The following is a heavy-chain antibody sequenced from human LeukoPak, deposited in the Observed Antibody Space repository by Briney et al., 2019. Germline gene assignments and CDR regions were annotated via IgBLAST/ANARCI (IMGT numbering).Heavy chain of an antibody. CDR2: INPNSGGT. V-gene: IGHV1-2*02. J-gene: IGHJ4*02. Sequence: ASVKVSCKASGYTFTGYYMHWVRQAPGQGLEWMGWINPNSGGTNYAQKFQGRVTMTRDTSISTAYMELSRLRSDDTAVYYCARVDGRYFDWLLYRGDGGYFDYWGQGTLVTVSS. CDR3: ARVDGRYFDWLLYRGDGGYFDY. CDR1: GYTFTGYY. D-gene: IGHD3-9*01.